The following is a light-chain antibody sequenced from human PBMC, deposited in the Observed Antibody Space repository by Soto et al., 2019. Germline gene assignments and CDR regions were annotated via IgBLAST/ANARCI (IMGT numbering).Light chain of an antibody. V-gene: IGLV2-14*01. CDR3: SSYTSSSTNYV. CDR1: SSDVGGYNY. CDR2: DVS. J-gene: IGLJ1*01. Sequence: QSALTQPASVSGSPGQSITISCTGTSSDVGGYNYVSWYQQHPGKDPKLMIYDVSNRPSGVSNRFSGSKSGNTASLTISGLQAEDEADYYCSSYTSSSTNYVFGTGTKVTVL.